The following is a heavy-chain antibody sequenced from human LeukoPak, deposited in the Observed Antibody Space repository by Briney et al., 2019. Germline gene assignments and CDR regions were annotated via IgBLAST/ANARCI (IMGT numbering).Heavy chain of an antibody. V-gene: IGHV4-59*11. CDR1: GGSISSHY. Sequence: SETLSLTCTVSGGSISSHYWSWIWQPPGKGLEWIGYIYYSGSTNYNPSLKSRVTISVDTSKNQFSLKLSSVTAADTAVYYCARALKYYDFWSGYIDYWGQGTLVTVSS. CDR3: ARALKYYDFWSGYIDY. J-gene: IGHJ4*02. CDR2: IYYSGST. D-gene: IGHD3-3*01.